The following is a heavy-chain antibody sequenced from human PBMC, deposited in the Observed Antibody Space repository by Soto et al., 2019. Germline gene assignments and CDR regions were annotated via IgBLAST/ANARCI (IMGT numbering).Heavy chain of an antibody. CDR2: IIPIFGTA. Sequence: QVQLVQSGAEVRKPGSSVKVSCKTSGGTFSSYAITWVRQTPGQGLEWMGGIIPIFGTANYAQKFQGRATISADESTRTAYMELSSLRSEDTAVYYCARSIAYYDLLTGLNYWGQGTLVTVSS. D-gene: IGHD3-9*01. V-gene: IGHV1-69*12. J-gene: IGHJ4*02. CDR3: ARSIAYYDLLTGLNY. CDR1: GGTFSSYA.